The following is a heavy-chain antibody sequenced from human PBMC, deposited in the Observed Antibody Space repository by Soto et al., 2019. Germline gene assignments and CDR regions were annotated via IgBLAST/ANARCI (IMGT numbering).Heavy chain of an antibody. Sequence: GASVKVSCKASGYTFTSYYMHRVRQAPGQGLEWMGIINPSGGSTSYAQKFQGRATMTRDTSTSTVYMELSSLRSEDTAVYYCARDYDSSGYYYIRGYYGMDVWGQGTTVTVS. J-gene: IGHJ6*02. V-gene: IGHV1-46*01. CDR2: INPSGGST. D-gene: IGHD3-22*01. CDR1: GYTFTSYY. CDR3: ARDYDSSGYYYIRGYYGMDV.